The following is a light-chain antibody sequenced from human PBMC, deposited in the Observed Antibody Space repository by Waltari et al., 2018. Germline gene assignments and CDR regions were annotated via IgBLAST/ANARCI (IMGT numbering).Light chain of an antibody. V-gene: IGKV1-5*03. CDR3: QHYNNYSPWT. J-gene: IGKJ1*01. CDR2: NAS. Sequence: DIQMTQSPSTLSASVGDRVTLTCRASQNINSWLAWYQQKPGKAPKLLIYNASSLESGVPSRFSGSGSGTEFTLTITSLQPDDFATYFCQHYNNYSPWTFGQGTKVEVK. CDR1: QNINSW.